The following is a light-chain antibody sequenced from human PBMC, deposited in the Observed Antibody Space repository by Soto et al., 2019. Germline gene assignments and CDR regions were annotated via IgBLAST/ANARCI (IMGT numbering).Light chain of an antibody. Sequence: QSALPQPASVSGSPGQSITISCTGTSSDIGSYNFVSWYQQHPGKVPKLIIYEGSKRPSGVSYRFSGSKSGSTASLTISGLQAEDEADYHCCSYTKSGTYVVFGGGTKLTVL. CDR2: EGS. CDR1: SSDIGSYNF. J-gene: IGLJ2*01. CDR3: CSYTKSGTYVV. V-gene: IGLV2-23*01.